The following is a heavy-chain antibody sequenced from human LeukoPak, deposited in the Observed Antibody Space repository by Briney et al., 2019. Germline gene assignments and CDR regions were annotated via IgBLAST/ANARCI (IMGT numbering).Heavy chain of an antibody. Sequence: PSETLSLTCTVSGGSISSYYWSWIRQPPGKGLEWIGYIYYSGSTNYNPSLKSRVTISVDTSKNQFSLKLSSVTAADTAVYYCARDRANSSPWGWFDPWGQGTLVTVSS. CDR1: GGSISSYY. CDR3: ARDRANSSPWGWFDP. J-gene: IGHJ5*02. V-gene: IGHV4-59*01. CDR2: IYYSGST. D-gene: IGHD3-16*01.